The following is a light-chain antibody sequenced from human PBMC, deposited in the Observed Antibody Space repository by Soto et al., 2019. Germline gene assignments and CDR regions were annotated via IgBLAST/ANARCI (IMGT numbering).Light chain of an antibody. J-gene: IGKJ4*01. V-gene: IGKV1-39*01. CDR2: AAS. CDR1: QSISSH. CDR3: QQSFSSPPLT. Sequence: DIQMTQSPSSLSASVGDTVTITCRASQSISSHLNWYQQKPGKAPKLLIFAASSLQGGVPSRFSGSGSGTDFTLTISSLQPDDFATYYCQQSFSSPPLTFGGGTKVEIK.